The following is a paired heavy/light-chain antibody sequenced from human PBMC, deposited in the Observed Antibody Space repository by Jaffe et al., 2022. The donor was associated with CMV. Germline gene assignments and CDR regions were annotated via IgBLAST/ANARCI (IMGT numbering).Heavy chain of an antibody. CDR2: IYYSGST. CDR1: GGSISSDY. D-gene: IGHD5-12*01. V-gene: IGHV4-59*01. J-gene: IGHJ4*02. CDR3: ARGHDVWWLFDY. Sequence: QVQLQESGPGLVKPSETLSLTCSVSGGSISSDYWSWIRQPPGKGLEWIGYIYYSGSTNYNPSLKPRVTISEDPSRNQFSLKLRSVTAADTAVYYCARGHDVWWLFDYWGQGALVTVSS.
Light chain of an antibody. CDR2: EDK. J-gene: IGLJ3*02. CDR3: QSYDSTNPWV. V-gene: IGLV6-57*04. CDR1: SGSIASNY. Sequence: NFMLTQPHSVSESPGKTVTISCTRSSGSIASNYVQWYQQRPGSAPTIVIYEDKERPSGVPDRFSGSIDSSSNSASLTISGLKTEDEADYYCQSYDSTNPWVFGGGTKLTVL.